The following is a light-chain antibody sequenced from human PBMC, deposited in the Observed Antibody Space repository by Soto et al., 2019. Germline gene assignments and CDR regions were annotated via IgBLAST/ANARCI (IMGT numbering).Light chain of an antibody. CDR3: QQRSNWPPFT. J-gene: IGKJ3*01. CDR1: QSVSSS. V-gene: IGKV3-11*01. Sequence: EVVLTQSPATLALSPGERATLSCRASQSVSSSLAWYQQKPGQTPRLLIYDASNRATGIPARFSGTGSGTDFTLTINSLESDDFAVYYCQQRSNWPPFTFGPGTSVDVK. CDR2: DAS.